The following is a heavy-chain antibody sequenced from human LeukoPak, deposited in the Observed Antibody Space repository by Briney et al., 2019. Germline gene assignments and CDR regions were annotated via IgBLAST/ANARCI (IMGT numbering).Heavy chain of an antibody. J-gene: IGHJ4*02. CDR1: GYTFTGYY. V-gene: IGHV1-2*02. Sequence: ASVTVSCPASGYTFTGYYMHWVRQAPGQGLEWMGWINPNSGGTNYAQKFQGRVTMTRDTSISTAYMELSRLRSDDTAVYYCASELAAWYYYDSSGYQTDYWGQGTLVTVSS. CDR3: ASELAAWYYYDSSGYQTDY. D-gene: IGHD3-22*01. CDR2: INPNSGGT.